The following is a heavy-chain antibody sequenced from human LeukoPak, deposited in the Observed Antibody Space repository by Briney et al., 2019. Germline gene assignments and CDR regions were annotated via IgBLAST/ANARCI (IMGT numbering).Heavy chain of an antibody. D-gene: IGHD2-21*01. J-gene: IGHJ4*02. Sequence: GGSLRLSCVVSGYTFSSYGMHWVRQAPGKGLQWVAVIWYDESKKYYTDSVKGRFTISRDVSKNTLYLQMNSLRAEDTAMYYCARDGGIGLDYWGQGTLVTVSS. CDR3: ARDGGIGLDY. CDR2: IWYDESKK. CDR1: GYTFSSYG. V-gene: IGHV3-33*01.